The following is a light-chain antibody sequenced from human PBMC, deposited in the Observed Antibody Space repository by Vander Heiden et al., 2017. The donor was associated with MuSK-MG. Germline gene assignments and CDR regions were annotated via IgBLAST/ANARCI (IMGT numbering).Light chain of an antibody. V-gene: IGLV1-40*01. CDR3: YSYHTSLSVYVV. Sequence: QSVLTQTPSVSGAPGQRVTISCTGSSSNIGAGSDVHWFQPRHGTAPKLLILVINNRPSGVTDRCSGSTSCTSASTATPTLQAEDEADDDCYSYHTSLSVYVVFGRGTKLTVL. J-gene: IGLJ2*01. CDR2: VIN. CDR1: SSNIGAGSD.